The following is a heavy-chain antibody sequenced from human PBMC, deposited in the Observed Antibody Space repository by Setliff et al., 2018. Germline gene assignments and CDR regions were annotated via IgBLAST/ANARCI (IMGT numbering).Heavy chain of an antibody. CDR1: YYSISSGYY. V-gene: IGHV4-38-2*01. CDR3: ARLSWDGLRYHGLDV. D-gene: IGHD3-10*01. Sequence: ASETLSLTCAVSYYSISSGYYWGWIRQPTGKGLECIGYIQKSGGTHYNPSLKSRVTISVDTSTNQFSLKLRSVTAADTAVYYCARLSWDGLRYHGLDVWGQGTTVTVSS. CDR2: IQKSGGT. J-gene: IGHJ6*02.